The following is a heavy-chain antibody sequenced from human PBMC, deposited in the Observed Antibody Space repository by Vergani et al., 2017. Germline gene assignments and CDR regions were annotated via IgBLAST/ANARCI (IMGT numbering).Heavy chain of an antibody. CDR2: INPSGGHT. V-gene: IGHV1-46*03. CDR3: ARGDYGIVTGYRY. J-gene: IGHJ4*02. CDR1: GYTFSNYY. Sequence: QVQVVQSGAEVKKSGASVKVSCKTSGYTFSNYYMHWVRQAPGQGLEWMGIINPSGGHTNYAQKFQGRGTMTRDTSTSPVYMELSSLRSEDTAIYYCARGDYGIVTGYRYWGQGTLVTVSA. D-gene: IGHD3-9*01.